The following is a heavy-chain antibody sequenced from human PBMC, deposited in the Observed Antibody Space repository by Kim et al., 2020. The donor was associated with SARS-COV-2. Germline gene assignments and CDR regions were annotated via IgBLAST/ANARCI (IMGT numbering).Heavy chain of an antibody. D-gene: IGHD3-16*01. J-gene: IGHJ6*02. CDR3: ARDAVGGSRGVDGMDV. V-gene: IGHV3-13*04. CDR2: IGTAGDT. Sequence: GGSLRLSCAASGFTFSSYDMHWVRQATGKGLEWVSAIGTAGDTYYPGSVKGRFTISRENAKNSLYLQMNSLRAGDTAVYYCARDAVGGSRGVDGMDVWGQGTTVTVSS. CDR1: GFTFSSYD.